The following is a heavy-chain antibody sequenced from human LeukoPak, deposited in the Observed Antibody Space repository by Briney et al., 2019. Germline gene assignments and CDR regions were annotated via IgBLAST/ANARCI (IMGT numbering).Heavy chain of an antibody. CDR3: ARSNNYYESSGYYAKSRRDFDY. D-gene: IGHD3-22*01. CDR1: GYTFTSYY. Sequence: ASVTLSFKSSGYTFTSYYMHWVRQAPGQGLEWMGIINPSGGSTSYAQKFQGRVTMTRATSTSTVYMELSSLRSEDTAVYYCARSNNYYESSGYYAKSRRDFDYWGQGTLVTVSS. V-gene: IGHV1-46*01. J-gene: IGHJ4*02. CDR2: INPSGGST.